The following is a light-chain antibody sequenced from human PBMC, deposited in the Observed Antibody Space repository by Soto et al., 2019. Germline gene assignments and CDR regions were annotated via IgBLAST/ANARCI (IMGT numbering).Light chain of an antibody. CDR3: QQYNTLSGT. J-gene: IGKJ1*01. Sequence: DIQMTQSPSTLSASVGDRVTNTCRASQTITTWLAWYQQKPGKAPKLLIYDASTLENGVPSRFSGSGFGTEFSLTISSLQPDDSATYYCQQYNTLSGTFGQGTKVDIK. CDR1: QTITTW. V-gene: IGKV1-5*01. CDR2: DAS.